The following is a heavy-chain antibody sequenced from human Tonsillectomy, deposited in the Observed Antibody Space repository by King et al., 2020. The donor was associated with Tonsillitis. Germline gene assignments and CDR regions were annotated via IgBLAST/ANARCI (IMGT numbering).Heavy chain of an antibody. D-gene: IGHD2-21*02. J-gene: IGHJ4*02. CDR3: ARDVPYSYCGGDCYAFDY. Sequence: LVESGGGLVKPGGSLRLSCAASGFTFSSYSMNWVRQAPGKGLEWVSSISSSSSYIYYADSVKGRFTISRDNAKNSLYLQMNSLRAEDTAVYYCARDVPYSYCGGDCYAFDYWGQGTLVTVSS. CDR1: GFTFSSYS. V-gene: IGHV3-21*01. CDR2: ISSSSSYI.